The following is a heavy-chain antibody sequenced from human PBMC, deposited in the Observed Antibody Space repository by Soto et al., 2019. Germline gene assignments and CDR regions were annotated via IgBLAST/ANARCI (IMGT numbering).Heavy chain of an antibody. CDR3: ARLQTEDCSGGSCYYYYGMDV. CDR1: GGSISSSSYY. Sequence: QLQLQESGPGLVKPSETLSLTCTVSGGSISSSSYYWGWIRQPPGKGLEWIGSIYYSGSTYYNPSLKSRVTISVDTSKNQFSLKLSSVTAADTAVYYCARLQTEDCSGGSCYYYYGMDVWGQGTTVTVSS. D-gene: IGHD2-15*01. V-gene: IGHV4-39*01. CDR2: IYYSGST. J-gene: IGHJ6*02.